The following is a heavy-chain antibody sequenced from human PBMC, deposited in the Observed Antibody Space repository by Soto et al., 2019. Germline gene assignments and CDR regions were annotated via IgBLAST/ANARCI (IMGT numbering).Heavy chain of an antibody. CDR3: ARDISTINYYDSSGYYDRSTNYYYGMDV. D-gene: IGHD3-22*01. CDR2: IIPIFGTA. J-gene: IGHJ6*02. V-gene: IGHV1-69*01. CDR1: GGTFSSYA. Sequence: QVQLVQSGAEVKKPGSSVKVSCKASGGTFSSYAISWVRQAPGQGLEWMGGIIPIFGTANYAQKFQGRVTITADESTSTAYMELSSLRSEDTAVYYCARDISTINYYDSSGYYDRSTNYYYGMDVWGQGTTVTVSS.